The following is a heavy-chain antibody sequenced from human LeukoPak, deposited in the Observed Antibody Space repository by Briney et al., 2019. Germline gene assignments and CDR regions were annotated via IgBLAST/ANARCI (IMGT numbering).Heavy chain of an antibody. D-gene: IGHD3-10*01. CDR2: IRSKANSYAT. Sequence: GGSLRLSCAASGFTFSGSAMHWVRQASGKGLEWVGRIRSKANSYATAYAASVKGRFTISRDNAKNSLYLQMNSLRAEDTAVYYCARESYGSGIFDYWGQGTLVTVSS. J-gene: IGHJ4*02. CDR1: GFTFSGSA. CDR3: ARESYGSGIFDY. V-gene: IGHV3-73*01.